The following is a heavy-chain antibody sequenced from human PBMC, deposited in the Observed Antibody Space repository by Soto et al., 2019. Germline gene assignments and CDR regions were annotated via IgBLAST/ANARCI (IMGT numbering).Heavy chain of an antibody. Sequence: QVQLVQSGAEVKKPGASVKVSCKTSGYTYTEYPIHWVRQAPGQGLEWMGWINVGNGNAKYSQKFQGRVTMTRDTSASTVYMELSRLGSEDTAVYYCTSSSERGYGGQGTLVTVSS. CDR1: GYTYTEYP. V-gene: IGHV1-3*01. CDR2: INVGNGNA. CDR3: TSSSERGY. J-gene: IGHJ4*02.